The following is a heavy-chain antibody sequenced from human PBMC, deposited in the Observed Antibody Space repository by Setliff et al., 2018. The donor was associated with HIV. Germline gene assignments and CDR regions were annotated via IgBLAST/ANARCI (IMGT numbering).Heavy chain of an antibody. D-gene: IGHD3-16*01. J-gene: IGHJ6*03. CDR3: ARRSPGGGYYMDV. CDR1: GGPFSGYY. Sequence: TSETLSLTCAVYGGPFSGYYWSWIRQPPGKGLEWIGEINHSGSTNYNPSRQSRVTISVDTSKNQFSLKLSSVTAADTAVYYCARRSPGGGYYMDVWGKGTTVTVSS. V-gene: IGHV4-34*01. CDR2: INHSGST.